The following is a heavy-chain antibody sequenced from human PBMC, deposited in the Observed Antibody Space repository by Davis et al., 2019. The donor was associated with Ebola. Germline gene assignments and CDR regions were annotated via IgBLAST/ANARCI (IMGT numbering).Heavy chain of an antibody. J-gene: IGHJ4*02. CDR1: GFTFSNAW. V-gene: IGHV3-15*01. CDR2: IKSKTDGGTT. D-gene: IGHD4-17*01. Sequence: GESLKISCAASGFTFSNAWMSWVRQAPGKGLEWVGRIKSKTDGGTTDYAAPVKGRFTISRDDSKNTLYLQMNSLKTEDTAVYYCTLGTVTTEDYWGQGTLVTVSS. CDR3: TLGTVTTEDY.